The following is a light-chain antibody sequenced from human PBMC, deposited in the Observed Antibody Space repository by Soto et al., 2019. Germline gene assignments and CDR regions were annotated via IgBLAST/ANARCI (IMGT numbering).Light chain of an antibody. Sequence: DIQLTQSPSSLSASVLERFTITCRAGQTISDYLNWYQQKPGTAPKLLIYAASTLQSGVPSRFSGSRSGTDFTLTISSLHPEDVATYYCQQTFSAPSITFGQGTRLEIK. CDR2: AAS. J-gene: IGKJ5*01. CDR3: QQTFSAPSIT. CDR1: QTISDY. V-gene: IGKV1-39*01.